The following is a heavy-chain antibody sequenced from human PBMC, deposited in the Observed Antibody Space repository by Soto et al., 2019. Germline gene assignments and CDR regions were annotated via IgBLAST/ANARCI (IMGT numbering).Heavy chain of an antibody. D-gene: IGHD3-22*01. CDR3: AKDHITLSYYYDSSGQSFDY. CDR1: GFSFGASW. Sequence: GGSLRLSCAASGFSFGASWMAWVRQAPGKGLEWVSAISGIGGSTYYVDSVKGRFTISRDDSKNTLYLQMNSLRAEDTAVYYCAKDHITLSYYYDSSGQSFDYWGQGTLVTVPS. J-gene: IGHJ4*02. CDR2: ISGIGGST. V-gene: IGHV3-23*01.